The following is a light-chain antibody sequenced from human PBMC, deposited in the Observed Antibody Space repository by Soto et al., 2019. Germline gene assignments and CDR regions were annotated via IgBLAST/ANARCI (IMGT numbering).Light chain of an antibody. CDR1: SSDVGSSNL. CDR3: AAWDDNLIVL. J-gene: IGLJ2*01. V-gene: IGLV2-14*02. CDR2: EVS. Sequence: QSVLTQPASVSGSPGQSITFSCTGTSSDVGSSNLVSWYQQHPGKAPKLLIYEVSKRPSGVSNRFSGSKSGTSASLAISGLQSDDEAEYYCAAWDDNLIVLFGGGTKVTVL.